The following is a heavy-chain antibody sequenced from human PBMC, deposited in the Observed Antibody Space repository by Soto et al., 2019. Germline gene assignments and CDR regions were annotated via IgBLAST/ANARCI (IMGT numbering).Heavy chain of an antibody. J-gene: IGHJ4*02. V-gene: IGHV1-3*01. Sequence: QVHLVQSGAEVKKPGASVNVSCKASGYTFTRYTIHWVRQAPGQRLEWWGWIKAVNGDTKSSQRFQDRVTITRDTSANTAYMELSNLRSEDTALYYCARVGGWDDFDYWGQGTLVTVSS. CDR2: IKAVNGDT. D-gene: IGHD6-19*01. CDR3: ARVGGWDDFDY. CDR1: GYTFTRYT.